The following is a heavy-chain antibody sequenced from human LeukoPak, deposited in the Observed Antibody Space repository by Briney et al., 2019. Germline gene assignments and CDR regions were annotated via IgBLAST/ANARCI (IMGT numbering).Heavy chain of an antibody. CDR1: GFTASSNY. CDR3: ARDRRQSGDGDV. D-gene: IGHD2-21*02. Sequence: GGSLRLSCAASGFTASSNYMSWVRQAPGKGLEWVSVIYSGGSTYYADSVKGRFTISRDNSKNTLYLQMNSLRAEDTAVYYCARDRRQSGDGDVWGQGTTVTVSS. J-gene: IGHJ6*02. V-gene: IGHV3-53*01. CDR2: IYSGGST.